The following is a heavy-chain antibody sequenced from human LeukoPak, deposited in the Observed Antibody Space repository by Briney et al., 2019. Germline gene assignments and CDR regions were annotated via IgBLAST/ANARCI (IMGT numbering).Heavy chain of an antibody. CDR2: ISGSGGTT. D-gene: IGHD2-21*02. J-gene: IGHJ4*02. Sequence: PGGSLRLSCAASGFTLSSYAMSWVRQAPGKGLEWVSAISGSGGTTYYADSVKGRFTISRDNSKNTLYLQMNSLRAEDTAVYYCAKDPHIVVVTAIIDYWGQGTLVTVSS. CDR3: AKDPHIVVVTAIIDY. V-gene: IGHV3-23*01. CDR1: GFTLSSYA.